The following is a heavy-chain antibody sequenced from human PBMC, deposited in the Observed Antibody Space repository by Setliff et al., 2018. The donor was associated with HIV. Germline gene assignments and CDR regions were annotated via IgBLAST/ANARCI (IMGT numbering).Heavy chain of an antibody. CDR3: ARMGEGNSSGQNWFDP. CDR1: GGSINSRSYY. V-gene: IGHV4-39*01. J-gene: IGHJ5*02. CDR2: IYFSGTP. D-gene: IGHD6-19*01. Sequence: SETLSLTCTVSGGSINSRSYYWAWIRQPPGKGLEWVARIYFSGTPYYNPALKNRVTISVDTSKNQFSLKLSSVTAADTAVYYCARMGEGNSSGQNWFDPWGQGTLVTVSS.